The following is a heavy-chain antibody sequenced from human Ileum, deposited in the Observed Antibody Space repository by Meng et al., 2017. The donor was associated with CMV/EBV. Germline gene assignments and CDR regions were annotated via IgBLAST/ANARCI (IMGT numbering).Heavy chain of an antibody. CDR3: ARAPRTISYYYYGMGV. CDR2: ISAYNGNT. CDR1: GYTFTSYG. D-gene: IGHD5-24*01. Sequence: ASVKVSCKASGYTFTSYGISWVRQAPGQGLEWMGWISAYNGNTNYAQKLQGRVTMTTDTSTSTAYMELRSLRSDDTAVYYGARAPRTISYYYYGMGVWGQGNTVNVSS. J-gene: IGHJ6*02. V-gene: IGHV1-18*01.